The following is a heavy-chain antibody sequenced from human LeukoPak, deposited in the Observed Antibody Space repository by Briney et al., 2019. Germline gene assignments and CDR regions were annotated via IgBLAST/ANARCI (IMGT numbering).Heavy chain of an antibody. V-gene: IGHV4-30-2*01. Sequence: SQTLSLTCAVSGGSISSGGYSWSWIRQPPGKGLEWIGYIYHSGSTYYNPSLKSRVTISVDRSKNQFSLKLSSVTAADTAVYYCARDRAGYFDYWGQGTLVTVSS. D-gene: IGHD6-19*01. J-gene: IGHJ4*02. CDR3: ARDRAGYFDY. CDR2: IYHSGST. CDR1: GGSISSGGYS.